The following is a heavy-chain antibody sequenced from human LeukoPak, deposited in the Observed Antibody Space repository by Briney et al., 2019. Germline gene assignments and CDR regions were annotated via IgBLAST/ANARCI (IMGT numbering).Heavy chain of an antibody. CDR1: GFTFTDYW. Sequence: PGGSLRLSCAASGFTFTDYWMTWVRQAPGKGLEWVAHIKQDGGEKYYVDSVKGRFTISRDNAENLVCLLMDSLRAEDTAVYYCARGWNYAFRFDYWGQGTLVTVST. CDR2: IKQDGGEK. D-gene: IGHD1-7*01. CDR3: ARGWNYAFRFDY. J-gene: IGHJ4*02. V-gene: IGHV3-7*01.